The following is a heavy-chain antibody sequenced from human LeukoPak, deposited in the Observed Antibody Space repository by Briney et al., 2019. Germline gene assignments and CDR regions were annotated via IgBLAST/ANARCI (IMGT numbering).Heavy chain of an antibody. V-gene: IGHV3-23*01. Sequence: GGSLRLSCAASGFTFSSYAMSWVRQAPGKGLEWVSAISGSGGSTYYADSVKGRFTISRDNSKNTLYLQMNSLRAEDTAVCYCAKHSSSWGNHDAFDIWGQGTMVTVSS. CDR3: AKHSSSWGNHDAFDI. D-gene: IGHD6-13*01. CDR2: ISGSGGST. J-gene: IGHJ3*02. CDR1: GFTFSSYA.